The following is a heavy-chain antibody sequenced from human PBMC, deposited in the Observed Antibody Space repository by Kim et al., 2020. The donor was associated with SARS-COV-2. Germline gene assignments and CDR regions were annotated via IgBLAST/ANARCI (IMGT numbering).Heavy chain of an antibody. CDR3: ARAYDFWSGSSGPYYFDY. D-gene: IGHD3-3*01. CDR1: GYTFTGYY. J-gene: IGHJ4*02. CDR2: INPNSGGT. Sequence: ASVKVSCKASGYTFTGYYMHWVRQAPGQGLEWMGWINPNSGGTNYAQKFQGRVTMTRDTSISTAYMELSRLRSDDTAVYYCARAYDFWSGSSGPYYFDYWGQGTLVTVSS. V-gene: IGHV1-2*02.